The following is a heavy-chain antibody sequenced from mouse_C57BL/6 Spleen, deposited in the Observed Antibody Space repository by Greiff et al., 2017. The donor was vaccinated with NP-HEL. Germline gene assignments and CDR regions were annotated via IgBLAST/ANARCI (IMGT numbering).Heavy chain of an antibody. Sequence: QVQLQQPGAELVKPGASVKLSCKASGYTFTSYWMHWVKQRPGQGLEWIGMIHPNSGSTNYNEKFKSKATLTVDKSSSTAYMQLSSLTSDDSAVYYCARGDYYGSSYNWYFDVWGTGTTVTVSS. CDR1: GYTFTSYW. CDR3: ARGDYYGSSYNWYFDV. CDR2: IHPNSGST. V-gene: IGHV1-64*01. D-gene: IGHD1-1*01. J-gene: IGHJ1*03.